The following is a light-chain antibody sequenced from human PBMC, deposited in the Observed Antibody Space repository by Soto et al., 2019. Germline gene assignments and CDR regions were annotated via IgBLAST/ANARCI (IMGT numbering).Light chain of an antibody. CDR2: WAS. Sequence: DIVMTQSPDSLAVSLGERATINCKSSQSVLYSSNNKNYLAWYQQKVGQPPKLLIYWASTRDSGVPDRFSGSGSGTDFTLTISSLQAEDVAVYYCQQYFSTPRTFGQGTKVEIK. CDR1: QSVLYSSNNKNY. CDR3: QQYFSTPRT. J-gene: IGKJ1*01. V-gene: IGKV4-1*01.